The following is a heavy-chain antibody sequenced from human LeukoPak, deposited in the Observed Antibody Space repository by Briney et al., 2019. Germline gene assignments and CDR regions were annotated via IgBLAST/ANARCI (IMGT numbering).Heavy chain of an antibody. D-gene: IGHD5-18*01. Sequence: ASVKVSCKASGYTFAGYYMHWVRQAPGQGLEWMGWINPNSGGTNYAQKFQGRVTMTRDTSISTAYMELSRLRSDDTAVYYCARDRHSYGYWKGLYYYYYMDVWGKGTTVTVSS. CDR1: GYTFAGYY. CDR2: INPNSGGT. V-gene: IGHV1-2*02. J-gene: IGHJ6*03. CDR3: ARDRHSYGYWKGLYYYYYMDV.